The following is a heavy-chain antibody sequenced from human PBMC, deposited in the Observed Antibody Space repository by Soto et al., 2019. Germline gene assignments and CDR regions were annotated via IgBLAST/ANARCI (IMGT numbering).Heavy chain of an antibody. CDR2: INHSGST. Sequence: SETLSLTCAVYGGSFSGYYWSWIRQPPGKGLEWIGEINHSGSTNYNPSLKSRVTISVDTSKNQFSLKLSSVTAADTAVYYCARALGSPYYYYYGMDVWGKGTTVTVSS. J-gene: IGHJ6*04. CDR1: GGSFSGYY. CDR3: ARALGSPYYYYYGMDV. V-gene: IGHV4-34*01. D-gene: IGHD7-27*01.